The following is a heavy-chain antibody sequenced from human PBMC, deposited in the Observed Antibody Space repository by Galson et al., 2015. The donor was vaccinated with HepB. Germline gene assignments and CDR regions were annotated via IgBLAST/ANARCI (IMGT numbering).Heavy chain of an antibody. CDR2: IWYDGSNK. CDR1: GFTFSSYG. CDR3: VRDFSGDSAK. J-gene: IGHJ4*02. Sequence: SLRLSCAASGFTFSSYGMHWVRQAPGKGLEWVAVIWYDGSNKYYADSVKGRFTISRDNSKNTLYLQMNSLRVEDTAVYYCVRDFSGDSAKWGQGTLVTVSS. D-gene: IGHD2-21*02. V-gene: IGHV3-33*01.